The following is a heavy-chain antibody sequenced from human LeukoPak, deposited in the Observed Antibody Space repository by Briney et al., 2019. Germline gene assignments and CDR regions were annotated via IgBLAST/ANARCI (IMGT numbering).Heavy chain of an antibody. CDR3: ARGDSSSWSFKI. V-gene: IGHV4-59*12. CDR1: GGSISSYY. Sequence: PSETLSLTCTVSGGSISSYYWSWIRQPPGKGLEWIGYISYSGSTNFNPSLKSRVTISVDTSKNQFSLKLSSVTAADTAVYYCARGDSSSWSFKIWGQGTLVTVSS. CDR2: ISYSGST. D-gene: IGHD6-13*01. J-gene: IGHJ4*02.